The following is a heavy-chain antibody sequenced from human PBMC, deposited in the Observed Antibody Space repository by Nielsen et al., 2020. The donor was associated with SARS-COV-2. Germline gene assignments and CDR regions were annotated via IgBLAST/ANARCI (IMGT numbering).Heavy chain of an antibody. J-gene: IGHJ6*02. CDR1: GFTFSSYG. CDR3: ASDSNSYNYYYYYGMDV. V-gene: IGHV3-30*03. D-gene: IGHD2-2*01. Sequence: GESLKISCGASGFTFSSYGMHWVRQAPGKGLEWVAVISYDGSNKYYADSVKGRFTISRDNSKNTLNLQMNSLRAEDTAVYYCASDSNSYNYYYYYGMDVWGQGTTVTVSS. CDR2: ISYDGSNK.